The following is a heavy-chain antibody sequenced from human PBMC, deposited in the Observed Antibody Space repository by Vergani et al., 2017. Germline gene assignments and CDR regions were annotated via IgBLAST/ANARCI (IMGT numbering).Heavy chain of an antibody. Sequence: VHLLESGGGLVQPGKSLRLSCAASGFNFSSYAMSWVRQAPGKGLEWVSGISWNSGSIGYADSVKGRFTISRDNAKNSLYLQMNSLRAEDTALYYCAKDHYDFWSGYPNLSPFDLWGRGTLVTVSS. CDR3: AKDHYDFWSGYPNLSPFDL. J-gene: IGHJ2*01. D-gene: IGHD3-3*01. CDR1: GFNFSSYA. V-gene: IGHV3-9*01. CDR2: ISWNSGSI.